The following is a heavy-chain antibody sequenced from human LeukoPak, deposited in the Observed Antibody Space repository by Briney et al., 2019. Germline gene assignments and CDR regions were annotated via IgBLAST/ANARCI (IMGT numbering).Heavy chain of an antibody. CDR3: ARGGSSWPFDY. Sequence: GGSLRLSCAASGITFSSYWMSWVRQAPGKGLEWVANIKQDGSEKYYVDSVKGRFTISRDNAKNSLYLQMNSLRAEDTAVYYCARGGSSWPFDYWGQGTLVTVSS. V-gene: IGHV3-7*01. D-gene: IGHD6-13*01. J-gene: IGHJ4*02. CDR1: GITFSSYW. CDR2: IKQDGSEK.